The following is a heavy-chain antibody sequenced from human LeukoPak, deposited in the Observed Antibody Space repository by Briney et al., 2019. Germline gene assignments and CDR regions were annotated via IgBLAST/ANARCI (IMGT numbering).Heavy chain of an antibody. J-gene: IGHJ4*02. CDR3: ARDTLFGSGSHDY. V-gene: IGHV1-3*03. CDR2: VNADNGNT. Sequence: ASVKVSCKASGFPFTSYAIHWVRQAPGQRLEWMGWVNADNGNTKYSQEFQGRVTITRDTSASTAYMDLNSLRSEDMAVYYCARDTLFGSGSHDYWGQGTLVTVSS. D-gene: IGHD3-10*01. CDR1: GFPFTSYA.